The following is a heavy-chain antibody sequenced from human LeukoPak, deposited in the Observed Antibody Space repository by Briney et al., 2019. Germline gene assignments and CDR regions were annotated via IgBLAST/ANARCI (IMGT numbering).Heavy chain of an antibody. CDR3: ARGGAYAKVGY. V-gene: IGHV4-31*03. Sequence: TLSLTCSVSGGFISDVESYWTWARQHPEKGLEWIGCIHYSGTIYYHPSLKSRVTISVDKSKNHFSLKLTSVTAADTAVSYSARGGAYAKVGYWGQGTLVTVS. CDR2: IHYSGTI. D-gene: IGHD1-26*01. J-gene: IGHJ4*02. CDR1: GGFISDVESY.